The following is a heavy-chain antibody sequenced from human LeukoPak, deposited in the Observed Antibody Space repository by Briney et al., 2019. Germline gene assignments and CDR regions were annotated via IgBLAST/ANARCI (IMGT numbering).Heavy chain of an antibody. D-gene: IGHD1-26*01. Sequence: GGSLRLSCAASGFSFSSYDMHWVRQVTGKGLEWVSAIGTSGDTYYPDSMKGRFTISRDNSKNTLYLQMNSLRAEDTAVYYCAKGEWELPMGGYWGQGTLVTVSS. CDR3: AKGEWELPMGGY. CDR2: IGTSGDT. V-gene: IGHV3-13*01. CDR1: GFSFSSYD. J-gene: IGHJ4*02.